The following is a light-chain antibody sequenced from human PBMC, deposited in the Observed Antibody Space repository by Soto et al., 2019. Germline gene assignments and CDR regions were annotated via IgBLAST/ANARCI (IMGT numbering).Light chain of an antibody. Sequence: EIVLAQSPGTLSFSPGERGRLXWRASQSVSSSYLAWYQQKPGQAPRLLIYGASSRATGIPDRFSGSGSGTDFTLTISRLEPEDFAVYYCQQYGSSRTFGQGTKVDNK. CDR3: QQYGSSRT. J-gene: IGKJ1*01. CDR1: QSVSSSY. CDR2: GAS. V-gene: IGKV3-20*01.